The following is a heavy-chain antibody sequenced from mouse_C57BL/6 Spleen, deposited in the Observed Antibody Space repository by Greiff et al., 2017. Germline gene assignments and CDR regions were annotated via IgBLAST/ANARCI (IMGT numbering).Heavy chain of an antibody. Sequence: EVKVVESGGGLVQPGGSMKLSCAASGFTFSDAWMDWVRQSPEKGLEWVAEIRNKANNHATYYAESVKGRFTISRDDSKSSVYLQMNSLRAEDTGIYYCTVITTVVRYFDVWGTGTTVTVSS. D-gene: IGHD1-1*01. J-gene: IGHJ1*03. CDR2: IRNKANNHAT. CDR3: TVITTVVRYFDV. V-gene: IGHV6-6*01. CDR1: GFTFSDAW.